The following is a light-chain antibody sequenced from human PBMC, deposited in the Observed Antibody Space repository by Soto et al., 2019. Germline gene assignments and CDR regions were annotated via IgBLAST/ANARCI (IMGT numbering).Light chain of an antibody. CDR2: SNN. CDR3: AAWDDSLNARYV. J-gene: IGLJ1*01. CDR1: SSNIGSNT. Sequence: QPVLTQPPSASGTPGQRVTISCSGSSSNIGSNTVNWYQQLPGTAPKLLIYSNNQRPSGVPDRFSGSKSGTSASLAISGLQSEDVADYYCAAWDDSLNARYVFGTGTKLTVL. V-gene: IGLV1-44*01.